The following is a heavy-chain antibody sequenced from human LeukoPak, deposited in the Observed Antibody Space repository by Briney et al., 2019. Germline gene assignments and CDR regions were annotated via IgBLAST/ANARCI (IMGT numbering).Heavy chain of an antibody. V-gene: IGHV1-46*01. D-gene: IGHD6-19*01. Sequence: ASVKVSCKASGYSFIRYHIHWVRQAPGQGLEWMGVLKLYDGSISHAQKFQGRVTMTSDTSTSTVYMELSSLRSEDTAVYFCARDSRIAVAGTSDYWGQGTLVTVSS. CDR3: ARDSRIAVAGTSDY. CDR1: GYSFIRYH. J-gene: IGHJ4*02. CDR2: LKLYDGSI.